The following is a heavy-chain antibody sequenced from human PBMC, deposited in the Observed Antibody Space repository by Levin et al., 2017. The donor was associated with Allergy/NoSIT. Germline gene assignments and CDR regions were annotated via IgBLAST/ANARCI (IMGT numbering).Heavy chain of an antibody. J-gene: IGHJ5*02. Sequence: PGGSLRLSCAASGFSFSSYAMTWVRQAPGKGLEWVSSISGSGDNTNYADSVKGRFTISKDNSKNTLFLEMRSLRGEDTAIYYCVGGYGGNEASAWGQGTLVTVSS. CDR2: ISGSGDNT. CDR3: VGGYGGNEASA. V-gene: IGHV3-23*01. D-gene: IGHD4-23*01. CDR1: GFSFSSYA.